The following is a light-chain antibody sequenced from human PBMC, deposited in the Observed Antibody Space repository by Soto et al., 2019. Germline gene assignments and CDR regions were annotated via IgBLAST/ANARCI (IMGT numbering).Light chain of an antibody. CDR1: SSNIGAGYD. CDR3: QSYDNSLSAWV. Sequence: QSVLTKPPSVSGAPGQRVTISCTGSSSNIGAGYDVHWYQQLPGTAPKLLIYGNNNRPSGVPDRFSGSKSGTSASLAITGLQAEDEGDYYCQSYDNSLSAWVFGGGTKLTVL. CDR2: GNN. J-gene: IGLJ3*02. V-gene: IGLV1-40*01.